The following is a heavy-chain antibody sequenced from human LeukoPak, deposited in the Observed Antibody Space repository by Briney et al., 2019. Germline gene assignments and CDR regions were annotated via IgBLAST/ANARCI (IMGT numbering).Heavy chain of an antibody. J-gene: IGHJ4*02. CDR2: FDPGDAET. V-gene: IGHV1-24*01. CDR1: GSTLTELS. Sequence: ASVKVPCKVHGSTLTELSMHWVRQAPGKGLEWMGGFDPGDAETIYAQKFQGRVTMTEDTSTDTAYMELSSLRSEDTAVYYCAAGGVYDLLKYWGQGALVTVSS. D-gene: IGHD5/OR15-5a*01. CDR3: AAGGVYDLLKY.